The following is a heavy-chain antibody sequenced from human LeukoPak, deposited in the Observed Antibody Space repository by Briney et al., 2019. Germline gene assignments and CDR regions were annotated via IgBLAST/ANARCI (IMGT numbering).Heavy chain of an antibody. J-gene: IGHJ6*03. D-gene: IGHD2-15*01. CDR2: IYYSGTT. V-gene: IGHV4-39*01. CDR1: GGSISSSNYY. CDR3: ARQISDYYYYYMDV. Sequence: KPSETLSLTCTVSGGSISSSNYYWGWIRQPPGKGLEWIGTIYYSGTTYYNPSLESRVTIFEDTSENQFSLMLTSVTAADTAVYYCARQISDYYYYYMDVWGKGTTVTVSS.